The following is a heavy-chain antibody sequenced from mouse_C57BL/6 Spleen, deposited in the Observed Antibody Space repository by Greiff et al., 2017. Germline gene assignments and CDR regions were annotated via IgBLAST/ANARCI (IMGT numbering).Heavy chain of an antibody. Sequence: VQLKESGGGLVKPGGSLKLSCAASGFTFSSYAMSWVRQTPEKRLEWVATISDGGSYTYYPDNVKGRFTISRDNAKNNLYLQMSHLKSEDTAMYYCAREHYGSSYFDYWGQGTTLTVSS. V-gene: IGHV5-4*01. CDR1: GFTFSSYA. CDR2: ISDGGSYT. D-gene: IGHD1-1*01. J-gene: IGHJ2*01. CDR3: AREHYGSSYFDY.